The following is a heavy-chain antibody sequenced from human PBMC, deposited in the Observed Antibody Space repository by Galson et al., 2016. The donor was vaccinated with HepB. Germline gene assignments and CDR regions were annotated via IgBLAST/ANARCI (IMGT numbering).Heavy chain of an antibody. Sequence: SLRLSCAASGFSFTTYSMHWVRQAPGKRLEWVALIGHDGNNKYYTESVQGRFTISRDNSRNTLYLQMNSLRAEDTAVYYCARDRYGGYFDYWGQGTLVTVSS. CDR1: GFSFTTYS. CDR3: ARDRYGGYFDY. D-gene: IGHD4-23*01. V-gene: IGHV3-33*01. CDR2: IGHDGNNK. J-gene: IGHJ4*02.